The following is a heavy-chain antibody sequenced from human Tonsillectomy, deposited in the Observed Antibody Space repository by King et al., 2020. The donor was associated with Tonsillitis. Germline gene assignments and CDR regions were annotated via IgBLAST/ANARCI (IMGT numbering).Heavy chain of an antibody. Sequence: VQLVESGGGLVKPGGSLRLSCAASGFIFSDYYMSWIRQALGKGLEWVSYISGSGSTTYYADSVKGRFTISRDNARNLVFLQMNSLRAEDTAKYYCAQAVHLHSWGQGTLVTVSS. CDR3: AQAVHLHS. D-gene: IGHD3-10*02. CDR1: GFIFSDYY. J-gene: IGHJ4*02. V-gene: IGHV3-11*01. CDR2: ISGSGSTT.